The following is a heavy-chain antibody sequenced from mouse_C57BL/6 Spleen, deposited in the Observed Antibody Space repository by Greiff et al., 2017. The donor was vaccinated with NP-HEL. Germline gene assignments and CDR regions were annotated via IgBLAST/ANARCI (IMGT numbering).Heavy chain of an antibody. Sequence: VQLQQSGPELVKPGASVKISCKASGYAFSSSWMNWVKQRPGKGLEWIGRIYPGDGDTNYNGKFKGKATLTADKSSSTAYMQLSSLTSGDSAVYFCARWIDYDYGVNAMDYWGQGTSVTVSS. D-gene: IGHD2-4*01. CDR3: ARWIDYDYGVNAMDY. CDR1: GYAFSSSW. J-gene: IGHJ4*01. CDR2: IYPGDGDT. V-gene: IGHV1-82*01.